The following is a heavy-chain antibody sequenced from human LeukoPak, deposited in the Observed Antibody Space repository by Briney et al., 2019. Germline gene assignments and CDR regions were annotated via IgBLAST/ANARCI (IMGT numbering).Heavy chain of an antibody. CDR1: GFTFSSYW. CDR3: ARDRPGGYYYDSSGYYYFDY. J-gene: IGHJ4*02. V-gene: IGHV3-7*01. Sequence: GGSLRLSCAASGFTFSSYWMSWVRQAPGKGLEWVANIKQDGSEKYYVDSVKGRFTISRDNAKNSLYLQMNSLRAEDTAVYYCARDRPGGYYYDSSGYYYFDYWGQETLVTVSS. D-gene: IGHD3-22*01. CDR2: IKQDGSEK.